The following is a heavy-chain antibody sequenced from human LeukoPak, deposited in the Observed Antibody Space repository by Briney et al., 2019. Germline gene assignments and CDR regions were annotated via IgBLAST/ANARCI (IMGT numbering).Heavy chain of an antibody. CDR2: INPNSGGT. D-gene: IGHD6-13*01. CDR3: ARGLVAAAGTCVY. Sequence: ASVKVSCKASGYTFTGYYMHWVRQAPGQGLEWMGWINPNSGGTNYAQKFQGRVTMTRDTSISTAYMELSGLRSDDTAVYYCARGLVAAAGTCVYWGQGTLVTVSS. J-gene: IGHJ4*02. V-gene: IGHV1-2*02. CDR1: GYTFTGYY.